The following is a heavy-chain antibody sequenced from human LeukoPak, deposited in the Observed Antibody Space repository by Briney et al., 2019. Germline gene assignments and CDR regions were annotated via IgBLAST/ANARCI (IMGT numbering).Heavy chain of an antibody. D-gene: IGHD3-9*01. CDR3: AKCILTGYYKGYMDV. Sequence: GGSLRLSCAASGFTVSSNYMSWVRQAPGKGLEWVSAISGSGVSTYYADSVKGRFTISRDNSKNSLYLQVNSLRAEDTAVYYCAKCILTGYYKGYMDVWGKGTTVTISS. CDR1: GFTVSSNY. CDR2: ISGSGVST. V-gene: IGHV3-23*01. J-gene: IGHJ6*03.